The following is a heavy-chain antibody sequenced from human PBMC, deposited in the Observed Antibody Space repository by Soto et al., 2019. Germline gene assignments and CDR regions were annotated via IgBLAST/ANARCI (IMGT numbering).Heavy chain of an antibody. V-gene: IGHV3-23*01. D-gene: IGHD2-15*01. CDR3: VKGTLGDCSSGSCHWASFDY. CDR2: ISGSGGST. Sequence: TGGSLRLSCAASGFTFSSYAMSWVRQAPGKGLEWVSAISGSGGSTYYADSVKGRFTISRDNSKNTLYLQMNTLRVEDTAVYYCVKGTLGDCSSGSCHWASFDYWGQGTLVTVSS. CDR1: GFTFSSYA. J-gene: IGHJ4*02.